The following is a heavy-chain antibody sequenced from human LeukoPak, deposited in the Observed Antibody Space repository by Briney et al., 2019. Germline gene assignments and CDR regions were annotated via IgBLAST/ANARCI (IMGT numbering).Heavy chain of an antibody. CDR1: GGSISSRNW. V-gene: IGHV4-4*02. Sequence: SGTLSLTCAVSGGSISSRNWWSWVRQPPGKGLEWIGEIYHSGSTNYNPSLKSRVTISVDKSKNQFSLKLSSVTAADTAVYYCARGNDYGDYGLDYWGQGTLVTVSS. CDR2: IYHSGST. D-gene: IGHD4-17*01. J-gene: IGHJ4*02. CDR3: ARGNDYGDYGLDY.